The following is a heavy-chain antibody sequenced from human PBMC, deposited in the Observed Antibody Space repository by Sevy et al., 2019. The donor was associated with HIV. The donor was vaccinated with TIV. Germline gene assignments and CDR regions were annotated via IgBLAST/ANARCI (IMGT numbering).Heavy chain of an antibody. CDR1: GYTFTSYG. Sequence: ASVKVSCKASGYTFTSYGISWVRQAPGQGLEWMGWISAYNGNTNYAQKLQGRVTMTTDTSTSTAYMELRSLGSDDTAVYYCARDGYCSSTSCYYYYGMDVWGQGTTVTVSS. CDR2: ISAYNGNT. CDR3: ARDGYCSSTSCYYYYGMDV. J-gene: IGHJ6*02. V-gene: IGHV1-18*01. D-gene: IGHD2-2*01.